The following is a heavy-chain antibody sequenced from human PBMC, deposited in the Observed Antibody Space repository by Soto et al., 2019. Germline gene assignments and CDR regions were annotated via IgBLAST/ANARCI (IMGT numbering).Heavy chain of an antibody. CDR1: GGSLSTYY. J-gene: IGHJ4*02. CDR3: AKGYDDSGYFPFDY. CDR2: IYYSGST. V-gene: IGHV4-59*01. Sequence: SDTLPLTCTVSGGSLSTYYWSWIRQPPGKGLEWIGYIYYSGSTNYNPSLKSRVTISVDTSKNQFSLKLSSVTAADTAVYYCAKGYDDSGYFPFDYWGEGTLVTVSS. D-gene: IGHD3-22*01.